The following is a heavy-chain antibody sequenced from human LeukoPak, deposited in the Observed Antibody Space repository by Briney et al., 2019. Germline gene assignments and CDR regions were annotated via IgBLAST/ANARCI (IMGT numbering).Heavy chain of an antibody. J-gene: IGHJ6*02. V-gene: IGHV1-69*13. CDR3: ATVPREAVAAAGAYYYYGIDV. Sequence: SVKVSCKASGGTFRCYAISWVRQAPGQGLEWMGGIIPIFGTANYAQKFQGRVTITADESTSTAYMELSSLRSEDTAVYYCATVPREAVAAAGAYYYYGIDVWGQGTTVTVSS. CDR2: IIPIFGTA. D-gene: IGHD6-19*01. CDR1: GGTFRCYA.